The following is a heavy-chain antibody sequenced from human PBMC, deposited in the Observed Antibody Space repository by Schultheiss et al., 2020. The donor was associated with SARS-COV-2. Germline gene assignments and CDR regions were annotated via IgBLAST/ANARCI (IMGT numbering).Heavy chain of an antibody. Sequence: GESLKISCAASGFNFSDYSMTWIRQAPGKGLEWVSAISGSGGSTYYADSVKGRFTISRDNSKNTLYLQMNSLRAEDTAVYFCARGAVAAAGAMDVWGQGTTVTVSS. D-gene: IGHD6-13*01. CDR1: GFNFSDYS. J-gene: IGHJ6*02. CDR3: ARGAVAAAGAMDV. V-gene: IGHV3-23*01. CDR2: ISGSGGST.